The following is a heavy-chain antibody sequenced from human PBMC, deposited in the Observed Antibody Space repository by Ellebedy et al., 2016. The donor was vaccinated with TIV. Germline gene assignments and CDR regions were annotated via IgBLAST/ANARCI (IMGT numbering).Heavy chain of an antibody. CDR3: VRSNGGNHFDY. J-gene: IGHJ5*01. Sequence: GESLKISCKGSGYRFTTDWIGWVRQMPGKGLEWMGIIYPGDSETRHSPSFQGQVTISVDKAISTAYLQWSSLKASDTAMYYCVRSNGGNHFDYWGQGTLVTVSS. CDR1: GYRFTTDW. CDR2: IYPGDSET. D-gene: IGHD4-23*01. V-gene: IGHV5-51*01.